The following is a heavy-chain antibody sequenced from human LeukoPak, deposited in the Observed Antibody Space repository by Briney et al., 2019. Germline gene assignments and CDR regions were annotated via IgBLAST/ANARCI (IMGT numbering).Heavy chain of an antibody. Sequence: GASVKVSCKASGYTFTAYYLHWVRQAPGQGLEWMGWINPNSGGTNFVQKFQGRVTMTRDTSINTAYVELRRLRSDDTAVYYCASGYSSGWAGDYWGQGTLVTVSS. D-gene: IGHD6-19*01. CDR2: INPNSGGT. CDR3: ASGYSSGWAGDY. J-gene: IGHJ4*02. CDR1: GYTFTAYY. V-gene: IGHV1-2*02.